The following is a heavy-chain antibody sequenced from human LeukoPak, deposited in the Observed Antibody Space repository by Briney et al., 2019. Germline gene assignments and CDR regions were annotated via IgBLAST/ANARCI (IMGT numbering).Heavy chain of an antibody. CDR2: ISGSGAST. D-gene: IGHD3-10*01. V-gene: IGHV3-23*01. CDR3: AKSNLWDGDLYDAYDV. Sequence: GGSLRLSCAASGFTFSTYSMGWARQAPGKGLEWVSDISGSGASTYSADSEKGRFTISRDNSRNTLYLQMNSLRAEDTAVYYCAKSNLWDGDLYDAYDVWGQGAMVTVSS. J-gene: IGHJ3*01. CDR1: GFTFSTYS.